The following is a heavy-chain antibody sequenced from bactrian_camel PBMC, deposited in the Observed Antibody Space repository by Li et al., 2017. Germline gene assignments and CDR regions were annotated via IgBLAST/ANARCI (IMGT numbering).Heavy chain of an antibody. CDR2: VNADGSNT. J-gene: IGHJ4*01. CDR1: GFTFGAYY. Sequence: HVQLVESGGGWVQPGGSLRLSCAASGFTFGAYYMSWVRQAPGKGLEWVSSVNADGSNTYDADSVKGRFTISRDNAKNTLYLQLNSLKTEDTAMYYCAKAKTVVAGTSYPCEYNYWGQGTQVTVS. V-gene: IGHV3-2*01. CDR3: AKAKTVVAGTSYPCEYNY. D-gene: IGHD6*01.